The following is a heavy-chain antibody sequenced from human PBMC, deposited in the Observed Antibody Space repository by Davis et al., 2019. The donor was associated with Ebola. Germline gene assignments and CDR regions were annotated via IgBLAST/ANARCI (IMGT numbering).Heavy chain of an antibody. V-gene: IGHV4-39*01. Sequence: MPGGSLTLSCTVSGGSISTYYWGWIRQPPGKGLEWIGSIYYSGSTYYNPSLKSRVTISVDTSKNQFSLKLSSVTAADTAVYYCARLRLDSSGYYPYTNWFDPWGQGTLVTVSS. CDR1: GGSISTYY. CDR2: IYYSGST. CDR3: ARLRLDSSGYYPYTNWFDP. D-gene: IGHD3-22*01. J-gene: IGHJ5*02.